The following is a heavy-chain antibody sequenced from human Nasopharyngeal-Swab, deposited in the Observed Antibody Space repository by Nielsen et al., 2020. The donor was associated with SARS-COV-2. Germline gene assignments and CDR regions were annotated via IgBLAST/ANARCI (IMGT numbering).Heavy chain of an antibody. D-gene: IGHD4-17*01. J-gene: IGHJ3*02. CDR3: ARESYGANEGAFDI. Sequence: SLKISCAASGFTFSSYGMHWVRQAPGKGLEWVAVIWCDGSNKYYADSVKGRFTISRDNSKNTLYLQMNSLRAEDTAVYYCARESYGANEGAFDIWGQGTMVTVSS. CDR1: GFTFSSYG. V-gene: IGHV3-33*01. CDR2: IWCDGSNK.